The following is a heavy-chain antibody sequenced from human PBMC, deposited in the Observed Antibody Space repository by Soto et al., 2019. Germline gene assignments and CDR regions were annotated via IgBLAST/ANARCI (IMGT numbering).Heavy chain of an antibody. CDR3: ARMTQEMATTYYFDY. CDR2: IYYSGST. V-gene: IGHV4-30-4*01. D-gene: IGHD5-12*01. Sequence: SETLSLTCTVSGGSISSGDDYWSWIRQPPGKGLEWIGYIYYSGSTYYNPSLKSRVTISVDTSKNQFSLKLSSVTAADTAVYYCARMTQEMATTYYFDYWGQGTLVTVSS. J-gene: IGHJ4*02. CDR1: GGSISSGDDY.